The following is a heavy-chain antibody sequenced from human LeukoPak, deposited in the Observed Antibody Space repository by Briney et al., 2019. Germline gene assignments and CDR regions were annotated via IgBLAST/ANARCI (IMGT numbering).Heavy chain of an antibody. D-gene: IGHD2-15*01. J-gene: IGHJ4*02. CDR1: GYTFTSYA. Sequence: ASVKVSCKASGYTFTSYAMHWVRQAPGQRLEWMGWINAGNGNTKYSQRFQGRVTITRDTSASTAYMELSSLRSEDTAVYYCARDGAPGYCSGGSCYSFDYWGQGTLVTDSS. V-gene: IGHV1-3*01. CDR2: INAGNGNT. CDR3: ARDGAPGYCSGGSCYSFDY.